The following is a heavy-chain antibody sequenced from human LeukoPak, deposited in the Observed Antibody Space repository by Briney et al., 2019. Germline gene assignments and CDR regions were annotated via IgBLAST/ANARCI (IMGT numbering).Heavy chain of an antibody. CDR3: ASGEPRYSSRIVVGDN. V-gene: IGHV4-38-2*01. Sequence: SETLSLTCSVSGYSISSGHYWGWIRQPPGKGPEWIGSMYHSGSTYYKPSLKSRVTISVDTSKNQLSLKVSSVTAADTAVYYCASGEPRYSSRIVVGDNWGQGTLVTVSS. J-gene: IGHJ4*02. CDR1: GYSISSGHY. D-gene: IGHD3-22*01. CDR2: MYHSGST.